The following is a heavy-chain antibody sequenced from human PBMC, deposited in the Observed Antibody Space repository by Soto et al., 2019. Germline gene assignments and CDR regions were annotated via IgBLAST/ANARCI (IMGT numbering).Heavy chain of an antibody. J-gene: IGHJ4*02. CDR2: ISYDGSNK. Sequence: PVGSLRLSCASSGFTFSSYAMHWVRQAPGKGLEWVAVISYDGSNKYYADSVKGRFTISRDNSKNTLYLQMNSLRAEDTAVYYCAREIFSATDYWGQGTLVTVSS. V-gene: IGHV3-30-3*01. CDR1: GFTFSSYA. D-gene: IGHD3-3*01. CDR3: AREIFSATDY.